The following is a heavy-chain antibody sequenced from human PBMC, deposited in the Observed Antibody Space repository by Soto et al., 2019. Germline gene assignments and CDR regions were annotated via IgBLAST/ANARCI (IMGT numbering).Heavy chain of an antibody. V-gene: IGHV3-23*01. Sequence: EVQLLESGGGLVQPGGSLRLSCAASGFTFSTYAMSWVRQGPRKGLEWVSAISGNGGDYTYYADSVKGRFTISRDNSKNTLYLQMNSLRAEDTAVYYCVPLCRYCSTTTPSWGQGTLVTVSS. CDR2: ISGNGGDYT. D-gene: IGHD2-2*01. J-gene: IGHJ4*02. CDR3: VPLCRYCSTTTPS. CDR1: GFTFSTYA.